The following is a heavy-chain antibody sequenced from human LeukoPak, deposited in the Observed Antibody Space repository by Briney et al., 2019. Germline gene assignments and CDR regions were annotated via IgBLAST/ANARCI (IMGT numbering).Heavy chain of an antibody. V-gene: IGHV4-39*07. D-gene: IGHD6-19*01. CDR3: ARGAYSSGWLLDY. CDR2: IYYSGST. Sequence: SETLSLTCTVSGGSISSSSYYWGWIRQPPGKGLEWIGSIYYSGSTYYNPSLKSRVTISVDTSKNQFSLKLSSVTAADTAVYYCARGAYSSGWLLDYWGQGTLVTVSS. CDR1: GGSISSSSYY. J-gene: IGHJ4*02.